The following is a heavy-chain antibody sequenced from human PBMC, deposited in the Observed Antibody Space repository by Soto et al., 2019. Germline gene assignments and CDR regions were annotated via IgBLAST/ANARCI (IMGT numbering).Heavy chain of an antibody. CDR3: ARGGYGSGFDY. V-gene: IGHV1-3*01. J-gene: IGHJ4*02. D-gene: IGHD3-10*01. Sequence: QVQLVQSGAEVKKPGASVKVSCKASGYTFTSYAMHWVRQAPGQRLEWMGWINAGNGNTKYSQKCQGRVTITRDTSASTAYMELSSLRSEDTAVYYCARGGYGSGFDYWGQGTLVTVSS. CDR1: GYTFTSYA. CDR2: INAGNGNT.